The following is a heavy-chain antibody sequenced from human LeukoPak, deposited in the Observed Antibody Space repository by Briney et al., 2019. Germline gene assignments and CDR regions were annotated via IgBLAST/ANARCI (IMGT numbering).Heavy chain of an antibody. V-gene: IGHV1-69*06. Sequence: GASVKVSCKAPGVTFGTYAISWVRQAPGQGLEWMGGIIAMFTTANYAQKFQGRVTITADKSTSTAYMELSSLRSEDTAVYYCARSGGKVGAHDYWGQGTLVTVSS. CDR2: IIAMFTTA. D-gene: IGHD1-26*01. J-gene: IGHJ4*02. CDR1: GVTFGTYA. CDR3: ARSGGKVGAHDY.